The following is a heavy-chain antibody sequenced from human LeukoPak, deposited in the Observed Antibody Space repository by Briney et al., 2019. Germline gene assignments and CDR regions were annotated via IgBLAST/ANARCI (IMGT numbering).Heavy chain of an antibody. Sequence: PGGSLRLSCAASGFTFSDYGIHWVRQAPGKGLEWVALIRYDGSSEYYADSVKGRFTISRDNSKNTLYLQINSLRPEDAAVYYCAEGVTGTAPTNWFDPWGQGTLVTVSS. D-gene: IGHD1-7*01. CDR2: IRYDGSSE. CDR1: GFTFSDYG. J-gene: IGHJ5*02. V-gene: IGHV3-30*02. CDR3: AEGVTGTAPTNWFDP.